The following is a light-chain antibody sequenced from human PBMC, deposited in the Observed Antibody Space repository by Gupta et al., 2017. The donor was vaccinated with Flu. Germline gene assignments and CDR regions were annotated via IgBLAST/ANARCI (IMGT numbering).Light chain of an antibody. Sequence: FMLTQPHSVSESPGKTVTISCTRSSGSIAINYVQWYQQRPGSSPTTVIYEDDQRLSGVPDRFSGSIDSSSNSASLTISGLKTEDEADYYCQSYDSVNRYVIFGGGTKLTVL. CDR1: SGSIAINY. CDR3: QSYDSVNRYVI. J-gene: IGLJ2*01. V-gene: IGLV6-57*01. CDR2: EDD.